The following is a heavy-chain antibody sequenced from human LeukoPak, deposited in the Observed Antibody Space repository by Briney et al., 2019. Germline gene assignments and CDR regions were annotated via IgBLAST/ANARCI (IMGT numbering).Heavy chain of an antibody. CDR3: ARDSPGYGGYSY. CDR1: GFTFSRYW. Sequence: PGGSLRLSCTASGFTFSRYWMTWVRQAPGKGLEWEANIKEDGSAKYYVDSMKGRFTISRDNAKNSLYLQINSLRAEDTAVYYCARDSPGYGGYSYWGQGTLVTVSS. CDR2: IKEDGSAK. V-gene: IGHV3-7*04. J-gene: IGHJ4*02. D-gene: IGHD5-12*01.